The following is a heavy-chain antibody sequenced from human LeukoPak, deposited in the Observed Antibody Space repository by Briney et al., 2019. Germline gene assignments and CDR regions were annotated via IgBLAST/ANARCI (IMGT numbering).Heavy chain of an antibody. D-gene: IGHD2-2*01. CDR1: GGSFSGYY. J-gene: IGHJ5*02. CDR2: INHSGSA. Sequence: PSETLSLTCAVYGGSFSGYYWTCIRQPPGKGLEWIGEINHSGSANYNPSLKSRVTISVDTSKNQFSLKLSSVTAADTAVYYCARPYCSSTSCFFDPWGQGTLVTVSS. V-gene: IGHV4-34*01. CDR3: ARPYCSSTSCFFDP.